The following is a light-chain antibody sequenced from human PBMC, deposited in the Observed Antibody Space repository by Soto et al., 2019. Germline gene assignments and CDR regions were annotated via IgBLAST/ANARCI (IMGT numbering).Light chain of an antibody. J-gene: IGKJ5*01. V-gene: IGKV1-33*01. CDR1: QNINNY. CDR2: DAS. Sequence: PMTQSPSSLSASGGHIVTITDEASQNINNYLNWYQQKPGRAPKLLIYDASNLEAGVPSRFRGSGSGTDFTLKISRVEAEDFGVYYCMQDLQPLCTFGQGTRLDI. CDR3: MQDLQPLCT.